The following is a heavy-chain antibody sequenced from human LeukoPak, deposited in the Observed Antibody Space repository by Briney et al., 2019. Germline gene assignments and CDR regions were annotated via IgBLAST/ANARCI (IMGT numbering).Heavy chain of an antibody. Sequence: ASVKVSCKASGYTSTGYYKHWVRQAPGQGLEWMGWINPNSGGTNYAQKFQGWVTMTRDTSISTAYMELSRLRSDDTAVYYCARDRYYGSGSYYYYYGMDVWGKGTTVTVSS. CDR3: ARDRYYGSGSYYYYYGMDV. V-gene: IGHV1-2*04. D-gene: IGHD3-10*01. CDR1: GYTSTGYY. J-gene: IGHJ6*04. CDR2: INPNSGGT.